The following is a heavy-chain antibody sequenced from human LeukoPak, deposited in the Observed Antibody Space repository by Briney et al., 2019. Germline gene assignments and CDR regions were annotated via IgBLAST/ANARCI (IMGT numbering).Heavy chain of an antibody. CDR3: ARDSYDSSGYYYGMDV. D-gene: IGHD3-22*01. J-gene: IGHJ6*02. CDR2: IYYSGST. Sequence: PLETLSLTCTVSGGSISSGGYYWSWIRQHPGKGLEWIGYIYYSGSTYYNPSLRSRVTISVDTSKNQFSLKLSSVTAADTAVYYCARDSYDSSGYYYGMDVWGQGTTVTVSS. CDR1: GGSISSGGYY. V-gene: IGHV4-31*03.